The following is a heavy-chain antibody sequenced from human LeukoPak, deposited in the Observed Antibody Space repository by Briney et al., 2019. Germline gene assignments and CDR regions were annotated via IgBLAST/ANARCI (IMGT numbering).Heavy chain of an antibody. D-gene: IGHD3-10*02. CDR1: AFTFSSYE. CDR2: VSSSGRTI. J-gene: IGHJ6*04. CDR3: AELGITMIGGV. Sequence: PGGSLRLSCAAAAFTFSSYEMNWVRQAPGKGLEWVSYVSSSGRTIYYADSVKGRFTISRDNAKNSLYLQMNSLRAEDTAVYYCAELGITMIGGVWGKGTTVTISS. V-gene: IGHV3-48*03.